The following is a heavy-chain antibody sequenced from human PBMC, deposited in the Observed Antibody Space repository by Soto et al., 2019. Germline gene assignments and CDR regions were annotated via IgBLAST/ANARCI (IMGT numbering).Heavy chain of an antibody. CDR1: GYIFTDYH. CDR2: INPKSGGT. V-gene: IGHV1-2*04. Sequence: ASVKVACKASGYIFTDYHIHCVREAPGQGLEWLGRINPKSGGTSTAQKFQGWVTMTRDRSIGTVYMELTRLRSDDTAVYFCARGHSTDCSNGVCSFFYNHELDVWGQGTTVTVSS. J-gene: IGHJ6*02. D-gene: IGHD2-8*01. CDR3: ARGHSTDCSNGVCSFFYNHELDV.